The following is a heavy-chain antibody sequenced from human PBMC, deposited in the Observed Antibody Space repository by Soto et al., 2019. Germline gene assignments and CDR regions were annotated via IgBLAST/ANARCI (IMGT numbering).Heavy chain of an antibody. V-gene: IGHV1-18*01. CDR1: GYTFTNYG. CDR3: ARAGQAPYLYNGVDV. J-gene: IGHJ6*02. Sequence: QVQVVQSGDEVKKPGASVKVSCKASGYTFTNYGFSGVRQAPGQGLEWMGWISGSNGNTRNAEKFQGTVTMTTDTGAXTAHMEPRSPRPADPAAYYCARAGQAPYLYNGVDVLGQGTAGTVSS. CDR2: ISGSNGNT.